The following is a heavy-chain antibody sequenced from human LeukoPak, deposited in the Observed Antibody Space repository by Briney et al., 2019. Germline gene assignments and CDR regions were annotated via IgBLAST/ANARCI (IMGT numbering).Heavy chain of an antibody. J-gene: IGHJ4*02. V-gene: IGHV3-66*01. CDR2: IYKGGST. Sequence: GGSLRLSCAASGFTVGSNYMSWVRQAPGKGLEWVSVIYKGGSTYYADSVKSRFTISRDNSKNTLYLQMNSVTAEDTGVYYCARDDYGDQTDYWGQGTLVTVSS. D-gene: IGHD4-17*01. CDR3: ARDDYGDQTDY. CDR1: GFTVGSNY.